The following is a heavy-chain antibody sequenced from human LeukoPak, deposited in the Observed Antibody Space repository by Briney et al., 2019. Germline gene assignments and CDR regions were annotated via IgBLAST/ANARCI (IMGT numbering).Heavy chain of an antibody. CDR3: ARGNYGYAFDI. V-gene: IGHV1-2*02. Sequence: ASVKVSCKASGYTFTAYYLHWVRQAPGQGLEWMGWINPNSGVTNYAQKFQGRVTMTRDTSINTAYMELSRLRSEDTALYYCARGNYGYAFDIWGQGTMAPVSS. D-gene: IGHD1-7*01. CDR2: INPNSGVT. CDR1: GYTFTAYY. J-gene: IGHJ3*02.